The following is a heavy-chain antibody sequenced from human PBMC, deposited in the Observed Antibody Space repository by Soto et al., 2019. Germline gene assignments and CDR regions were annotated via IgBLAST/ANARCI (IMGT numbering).Heavy chain of an antibody. CDR3: ARQEYCGGDCRYYYYYGMDV. Sequence: GESLTISCKGSGYSFTSYWISWVRQMPGKGLEWMGRIDPSDSYTNYSPSFQGHVTISADKSISTAYLQWSSLKASDTAMYYCARQEYCGGDCRYYYYYGMDVWGQGTTVTVSS. CDR2: IDPSDSYT. CDR1: GYSFTSYW. V-gene: IGHV5-10-1*01. D-gene: IGHD2-21*02. J-gene: IGHJ6*02.